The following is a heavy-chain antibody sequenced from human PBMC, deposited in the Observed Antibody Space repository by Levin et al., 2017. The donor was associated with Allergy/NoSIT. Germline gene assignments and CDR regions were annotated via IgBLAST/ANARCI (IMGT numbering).Heavy chain of an antibody. D-gene: IGHD6-13*01. V-gene: IGHV4-39*01. CDR2: IYYSGST. CDR3: ARHSIAAAGGGY. CDR1: GGSIISRSYY. Sequence: SETLSLTCTVSGGSIISRSYYWVWIRQPPGMGLEWIGSIYYSGSTYYNPSLKSRVTISVDTSKNQFSLKLSSVTAADTAVYYCARHSIAAAGGGYWGQGTLVTVSS. J-gene: IGHJ4*02.